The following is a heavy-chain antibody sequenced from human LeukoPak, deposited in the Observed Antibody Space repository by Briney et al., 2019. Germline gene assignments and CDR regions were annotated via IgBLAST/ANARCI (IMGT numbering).Heavy chain of an antibody. CDR1: GGSIRSYY. D-gene: IGHD6-13*01. J-gene: IGHJ5*02. Sequence: SETLSLTCTVSGGSIRSYYWSWIRQPAGKGLEWIGRIYTSGSTNYNPSLKSRVTMSVDTSKNQFSLKLSSVTAADTAVYYCARSNPSSSWYGWFDPWGQGTLVTVSS. V-gene: IGHV4-4*07. CDR3: ARSNPSSSWYGWFDP. CDR2: IYTSGST.